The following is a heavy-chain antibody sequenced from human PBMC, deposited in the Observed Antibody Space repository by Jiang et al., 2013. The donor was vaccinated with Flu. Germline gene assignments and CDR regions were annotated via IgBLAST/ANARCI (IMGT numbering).Heavy chain of an antibody. J-gene: IGHJ5*02. Sequence: KPTQTLTLTCTFSGFSLSTSGMCVSWIRQPPGKALEWLALIDWDDDKYYSTSPKTRLTISKDTSKNQVVLTMTNMDPVDTATYYCARTYYYDSSGYYNWFDPWGQGTLVTVSS. V-gene: IGHV2-70*01. CDR2: IDWDDDK. CDR3: ARTYYYDSSGYYNWFDP. CDR1: GFSLSTSGMC. D-gene: IGHD3-22*01.